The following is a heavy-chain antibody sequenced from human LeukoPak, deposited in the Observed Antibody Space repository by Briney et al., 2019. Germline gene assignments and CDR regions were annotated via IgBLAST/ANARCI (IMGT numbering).Heavy chain of an antibody. D-gene: IGHD2-21*01. J-gene: IGHJ6*03. CDR3: ARDPGDYYYYYMDV. V-gene: IGHV3-48*01. CDR1: GFTFSRFS. CDR2: ISTSGGTT. Sequence: GGSLRLSCAASGFTFSRFSMHWVRQAPGKGLEWISYISTSGGTTYYADSVKGRFTISRDNAKNSLNLQMNSLRAEDTAVFYCARDPGDYYYYYMDVWGKGTTVTVSS.